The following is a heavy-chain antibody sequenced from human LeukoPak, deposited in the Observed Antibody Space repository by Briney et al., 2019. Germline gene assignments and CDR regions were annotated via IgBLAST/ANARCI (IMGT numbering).Heavy chain of an antibody. CDR3: ARGGSSDWFDP. Sequence: GGSLRLSCAASGFTVSSNYMSWVRQAPGKGLEWVSVIYSGGNTYYADSVKGRFTIFRDNSKNTLYLQMNSLRAEDTAVYYCARGGSSDWFDPWGQGTLVTVSS. V-gene: IGHV3-53*01. CDR2: IYSGGNT. D-gene: IGHD1-26*01. CDR1: GFTVSSNY. J-gene: IGHJ5*02.